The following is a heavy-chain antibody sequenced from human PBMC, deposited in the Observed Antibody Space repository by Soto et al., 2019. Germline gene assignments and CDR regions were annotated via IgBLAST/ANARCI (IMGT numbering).Heavy chain of an antibody. CDR3: ARAPGNYYGSGNPYWYFDL. J-gene: IGHJ2*01. D-gene: IGHD3-10*01. V-gene: IGHV3-48*01. CDR1: EFSFSSYS. Sequence: EVQLVESGGGLVQPGGSLRLTCAASEFSFSSYSMNWVRQAPGKGLEWIAYISSTTNIIYDADSVKGRFTISRDNAKNXLXQQMNSLRAEDTAVYYCARAPGNYYGSGNPYWYFDLWGRGTLVTVSS. CDR2: ISSTTNII.